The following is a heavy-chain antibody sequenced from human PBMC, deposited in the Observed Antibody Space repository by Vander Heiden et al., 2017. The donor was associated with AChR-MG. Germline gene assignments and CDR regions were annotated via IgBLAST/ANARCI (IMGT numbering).Heavy chain of an antibody. J-gene: IGHJ4*02. CDR1: GGSISSYY. Sequence: QVQLQESGPGLVKPSGTLSLTCTVSGGSISSYYWSWIRQPAGKGLEWIGRIYTSGSTNYNPSLKSRVTMSVDTSKNQFSLKLSSVTAADTAVYYCARAPESNQRIYFDYWGQGTLVTVSS. CDR2: IYTSGST. CDR3: ARAPESNQRIYFDY. V-gene: IGHV4-4*07. D-gene: IGHD2-15*01.